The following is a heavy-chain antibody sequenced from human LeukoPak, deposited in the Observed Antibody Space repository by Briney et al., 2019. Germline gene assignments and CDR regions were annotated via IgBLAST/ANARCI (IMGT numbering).Heavy chain of an antibody. J-gene: IGHJ4*02. Sequence: SQTLSLTCTVSGGSISSGAYYWSWIRQHPGKGLEWIGYIYYSGSTYYNPSLQSRVTISVDTSEIQFSLKLSSVTAADTAVYYCARVRPYCSGGSCDHYFDYWGQGTLVTVSS. CDR3: ARVRPYCSGGSCDHYFDY. CDR1: GGSISSGAYY. V-gene: IGHV4-31*03. CDR2: IYYSGST. D-gene: IGHD2-15*01.